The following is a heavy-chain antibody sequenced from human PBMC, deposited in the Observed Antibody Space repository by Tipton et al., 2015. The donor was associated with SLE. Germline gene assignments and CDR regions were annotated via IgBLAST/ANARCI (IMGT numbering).Heavy chain of an antibody. V-gene: IGHV4-38-2*02. Sequence: TLSLTCTVSGYSISSGFYWGWIRQSPGQGLEWIGSISHRGGTAYNPSLRSRVTILLDTSKNHFSLKLTSVAAADTAFYYCSRDLGHGGDSDLWGQGTLVTVSS. D-gene: IGHD2-21*01. CDR2: ISHRGGT. J-gene: IGHJ5*02. CDR3: SRDLGHGGDSDL. CDR1: GYSISSGFY.